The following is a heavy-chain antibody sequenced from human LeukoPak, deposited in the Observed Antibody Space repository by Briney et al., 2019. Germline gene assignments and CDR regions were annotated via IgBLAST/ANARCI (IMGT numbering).Heavy chain of an antibody. CDR1: GYTFTNYG. Sequence: VASVKVPCKASGYTFTNYGISWVRQAPGQGLEWMGWISAYNGNTNYAQKFQGRVTMTTDTSTSTAYMELRSLRSDDTAVYYCARDRDYGDYNTQDLFVYWGQGTLVTVSS. D-gene: IGHD4-17*01. CDR3: ARDRDYGDYNTQDLFVY. V-gene: IGHV1-18*01. J-gene: IGHJ4*02. CDR2: ISAYNGNT.